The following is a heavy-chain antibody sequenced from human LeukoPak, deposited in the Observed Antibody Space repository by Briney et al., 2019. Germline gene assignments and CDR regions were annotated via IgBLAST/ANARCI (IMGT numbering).Heavy chain of an antibody. CDR3: ARPEAERPDAFDI. Sequence: SETLSLTCTVSGGSISSYYWSWIRQPPGKGLEWIGYIYYSGSTNYNPSLKSRVTISVDTSKNQFSLKLSSVTAADTAVYYCARPEAERPDAFDIWGQGTMVTVSS. D-gene: IGHD1-1*01. CDR2: IYYSGST. J-gene: IGHJ3*02. V-gene: IGHV4-59*01. CDR1: GGSISSYY.